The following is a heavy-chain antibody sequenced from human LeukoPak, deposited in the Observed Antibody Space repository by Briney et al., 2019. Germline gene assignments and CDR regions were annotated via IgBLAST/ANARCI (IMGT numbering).Heavy chain of an antibody. V-gene: IGHV4-59*01. CDR2: IYYSGST. CDR3: ARDQATDYYYYGMDV. J-gene: IGHJ6*02. Sequence: SETLSLTCTVSGGXISSYYCNWIRQPPGKGLEWIGYIYYSGSTNYNPSLKSRVTISVDTSKNQFSLKLSSVTAADTAVYYCARDQATDYYYYGMDVWGQGTTVTVS. CDR1: GGXISSYY.